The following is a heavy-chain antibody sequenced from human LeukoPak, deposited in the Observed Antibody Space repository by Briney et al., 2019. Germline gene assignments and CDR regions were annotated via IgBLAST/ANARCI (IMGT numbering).Heavy chain of an antibody. J-gene: IGHJ5*02. Sequence: GASVKVSCKASGYTFTGYYMHWVRQAPGQGLEWMGWINPNSGGTNYAQKFLGRVTMTRDTSISTVYMELSRLRSDDTAVYYCARVGSTSCYGCWFDPWGQGTLVTVSS. D-gene: IGHD2-2*01. CDR2: INPNSGGT. CDR3: ARVGSTSCYGCWFDP. CDR1: GYTFTGYY. V-gene: IGHV1-2*02.